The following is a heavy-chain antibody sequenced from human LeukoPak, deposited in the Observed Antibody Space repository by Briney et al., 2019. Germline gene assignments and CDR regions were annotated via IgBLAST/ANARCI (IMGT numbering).Heavy chain of an antibody. Sequence: SVKVSCKASGGTFSSYAISWVRQAPGQGLEWMGRIIPILGIANYAQKFQGRVTITADKSTSTAYMELSSLRSEDTAVYYCARDLLGVHYYDSSGYFYWGQGTLDTVSS. V-gene: IGHV1-69*04. CDR1: GGTFSSYA. D-gene: IGHD3-22*01. J-gene: IGHJ4*02. CDR3: ARDLLGVHYYDSSGYFY. CDR2: IIPILGIA.